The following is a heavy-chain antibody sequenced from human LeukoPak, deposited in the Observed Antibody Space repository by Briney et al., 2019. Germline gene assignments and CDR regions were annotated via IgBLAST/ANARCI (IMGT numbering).Heavy chain of an antibody. CDR2: IKWNGGST. D-gene: IGHD3-9*01. CDR3: ARIGPHYDILTGYGMDV. V-gene: IGHV3-20*04. J-gene: IGHJ6*02. CDR1: GFTFDDYG. Sequence: GGSLRLSCAASGFTFDDYGMSWVRHAPGKGLEWVSGIKWNGGSTGYADSVKGRFTISRDNAKNSLYLQMNSLRAEDTALYYCARIGPHYDILTGYGMDVWGQGTTVTVSS.